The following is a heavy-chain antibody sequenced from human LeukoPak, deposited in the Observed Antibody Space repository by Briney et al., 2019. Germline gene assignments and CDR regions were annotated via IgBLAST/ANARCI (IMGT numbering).Heavy chain of an antibody. J-gene: IGHJ4*02. V-gene: IGHV3-23*01. CDR1: GFTFSSYA. CDR2: ISGSGGST. CDR3: AKDRSLWFGELQDY. Sequence: GGSLRLSCAASGFTFSSYAMSWVRQAPGKGLEWVSAISGSGGSTYYADSVKGRFTISRDNSKNTLYLQMNSLRVEDTAVYYCAKDRSLWFGELQDYWGREPWSPSPQ. D-gene: IGHD3-10*01.